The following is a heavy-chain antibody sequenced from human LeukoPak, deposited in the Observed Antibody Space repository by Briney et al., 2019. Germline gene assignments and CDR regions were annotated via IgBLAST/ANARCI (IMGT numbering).Heavy chain of an antibody. V-gene: IGHV4-34*01. CDR2: INHSGST. Sequence: SETLSLTCAVYGGSSSGYYWSWIRQPPGKGLEWIGEINHSGSTNYNPSLKSRVTISVDTSKNQFSLRLSSVTAADTAVYYCARGALYCSSTSCYDLDYWGQATLVTVSS. CDR1: GGSSSGYY. J-gene: IGHJ4*02. CDR3: ARGALYCSSTSCYDLDY. D-gene: IGHD2-2*01.